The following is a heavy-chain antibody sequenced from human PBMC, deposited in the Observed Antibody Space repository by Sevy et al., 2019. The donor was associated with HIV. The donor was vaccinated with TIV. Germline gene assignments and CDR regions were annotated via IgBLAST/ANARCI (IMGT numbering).Heavy chain of an antibody. V-gene: IGHV3-48*02. J-gene: IGHJ4*02. CDR2: ISSSSSTI. D-gene: IGHD3-3*01. CDR3: AREWVGTYYDFWSGYYLDY. Sequence: GESLKISCAASGFTFSSYSMNWVRQAPGKGLEWVSYISSSSSTIYYADSVKGRFTISRDNAKNSLYLQMNSLRDEDTAVYYCAREWVGTYYDFWSGYYLDYWGQGALVTVSS. CDR1: GFTFSSYS.